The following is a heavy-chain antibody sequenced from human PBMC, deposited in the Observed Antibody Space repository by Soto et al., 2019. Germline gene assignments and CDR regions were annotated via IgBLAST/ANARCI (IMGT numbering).Heavy chain of an antibody. CDR2: INAANGHT. D-gene: IGHD1-7*01. Sequence: QVQLVQSGAEVKKPGASVRISCKASGYSLPTHTIHWVRQAPGHRLEWMGWINAANGHTKYSQNFQNRVTISSDTTANTVYMKLTGLTSDDTAIYYWARANGNYDWGPNDYWGQGTLVTVSS. V-gene: IGHV1-3*01. CDR1: GYSLPTHT. J-gene: IGHJ4*02. CDR3: ARANGNYDWGPNDY.